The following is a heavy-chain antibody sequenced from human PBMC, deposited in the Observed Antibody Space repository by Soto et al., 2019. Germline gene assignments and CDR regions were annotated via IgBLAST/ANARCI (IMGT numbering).Heavy chain of an antibody. CDR2: IDPSDSYT. CDR1: GYSFTSYW. V-gene: IGHV5-10-1*01. D-gene: IGHD6-13*01. CDR3: ARLAAAGTFYYYYYGMDV. J-gene: IGHJ6*02. Sequence: LKISCKGSGYSFTSYWISWVRQMPGKGLEWMGRIDPSDSYTNYSPSFQGHVTISADKSISTAYLQWSSLKASDTAMYYCARLAAAGTFYYYYYGMDVWGQGTTVTVSS.